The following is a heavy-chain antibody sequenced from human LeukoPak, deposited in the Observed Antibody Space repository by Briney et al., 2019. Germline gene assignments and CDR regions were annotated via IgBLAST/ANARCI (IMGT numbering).Heavy chain of an antibody. V-gene: IGHV1-2*02. CDR2: INPNSGGT. Sequence: GESLKISCKGSGYTFTGYYMHWVRQAPGQGLEWMGWINPNSGGTNYAQKFQGRVTMTRDTSISTAYMELSRLRSDDTAVYYCAAPLAVAGTGWGQGTLVTVSS. D-gene: IGHD6-19*01. J-gene: IGHJ4*02. CDR1: GYTFTGYY. CDR3: AAPLAVAGTG.